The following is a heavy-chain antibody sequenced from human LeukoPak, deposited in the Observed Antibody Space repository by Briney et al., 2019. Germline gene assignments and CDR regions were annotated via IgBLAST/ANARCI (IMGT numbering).Heavy chain of an antibody. V-gene: IGHV3-30*04. CDR3: ARVMDSSTLYNFQY. D-gene: IGHD2-2*01. CDR2: ISFDGSIK. J-gene: IGHJ1*01. CDR1: GFRFSSYA. Sequence: GRTVRLSCAASGFRFSSYAMHWVRQAPGKGPEWLAVISFDGSIKYYADSAKGRFTVSRDNYQNTLYLQINSLRPDDSGLYYCARVMDSSTLYNFQYWGQGTLVTVSS.